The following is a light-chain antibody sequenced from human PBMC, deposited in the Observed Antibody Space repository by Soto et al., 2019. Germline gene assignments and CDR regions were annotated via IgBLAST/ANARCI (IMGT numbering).Light chain of an antibody. CDR3: QQANSFPLT. Sequence: DIKMTQSPSSVFASVGDRVTITCRASQGINSWLAGYQQKPGKAPKLLLYVASSLQIGVPSRFSGSGSGTDFTLTISSLQPEDFATYYCQQANSFPLTFGGGTKVELK. CDR1: QGINSW. J-gene: IGKJ4*01. CDR2: VAS. V-gene: IGKV1-12*01.